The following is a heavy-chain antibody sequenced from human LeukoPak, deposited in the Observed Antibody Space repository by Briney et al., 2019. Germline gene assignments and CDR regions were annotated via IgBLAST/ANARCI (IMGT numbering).Heavy chain of an antibody. CDR1: GLTFSTYS. V-gene: IGHV3-21*01. Sequence: PGGSLRLSCAASGLTFSTYSMNWVRQAPGKGLEWVSSISSSSTYIDYADSVKGRFTISRDNAKNSLYLQMNSLRAEDTAAYYCAKETYGDYGFDYWGQGTLVTVSS. D-gene: IGHD4-17*01. J-gene: IGHJ4*02. CDR2: ISSSSTYI. CDR3: AKETYGDYGFDY.